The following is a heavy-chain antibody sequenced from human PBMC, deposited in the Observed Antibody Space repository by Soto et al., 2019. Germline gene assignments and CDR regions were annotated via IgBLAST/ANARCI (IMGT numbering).Heavy chain of an antibody. V-gene: IGHV4-39*01. CDR1: GGSISSSSYY. Sequence: GSLRLSCTVSGGSISSSSYYWGWIRQPPGKGLEWIGSIYYSGSTYYNPSLKSRVTISVDTSKNQFSLKLSSVTAADTAVYYCARQGGRYSSSYFDYWGQGTLVTVSS. D-gene: IGHD6-6*01. CDR3: ARQGGRYSSSYFDY. J-gene: IGHJ4*02. CDR2: IYYSGST.